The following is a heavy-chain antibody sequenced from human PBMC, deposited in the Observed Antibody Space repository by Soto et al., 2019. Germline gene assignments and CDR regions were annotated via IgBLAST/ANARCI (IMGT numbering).Heavy chain of an antibody. CDR2: VYHRGKT. V-gene: IGHV4-59*08. Sequence: QVQLQESGPGLVKPSETLSLTCTVSGDYFTSHYWSWIRQPPGKGLEWIGYVYHRGKTDTNPSLKRRVTISMDTSKNKISLSLTSVTAADTAVYYCARPKGTAPAVWYFDLWGRGTQVTASS. J-gene: IGHJ2*01. CDR1: GDYFTSHY. CDR3: ARPKGTAPAVWYFDL. D-gene: IGHD1-1*01.